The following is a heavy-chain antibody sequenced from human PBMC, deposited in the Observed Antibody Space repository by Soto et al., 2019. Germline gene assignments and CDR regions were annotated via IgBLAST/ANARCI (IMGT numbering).Heavy chain of an antibody. CDR1: GFSLSTSGVG. CDR3: GHVPFYYYDSSGYIDY. CDR2: IYWNDDK. D-gene: IGHD3-22*01. V-gene: IGHV2-5*01. Sequence: SGPTLVNPTQNLALTRTFSGFSLSTSGVGVGWIRQPPGKALEWLGLIYWNDDKRYSPSLKSRLTITKDTSKNQVVLTMTNMDPVDTATYYCGHVPFYYYDSSGYIDYWGQGTLVTVPQ. J-gene: IGHJ4*02.